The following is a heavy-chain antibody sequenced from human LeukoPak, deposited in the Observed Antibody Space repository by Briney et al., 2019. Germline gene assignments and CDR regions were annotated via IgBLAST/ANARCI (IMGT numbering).Heavy chain of an antibody. D-gene: IGHD4-17*01. CDR1: GFTFDDYG. CDR2: INWNGGST. V-gene: IGHV3-20*04. Sequence: GGSLRLSCAASGFTFDDYGMSWVRQAPGKGLEWVSGINWNGGSTGYADSVKGRFTISRDNSKNTLYLQMNSLRAEDTAVYYCAKDRSTTVTINWFDPWGQGTLVTVSS. CDR3: AKDRSTTVTINWFDP. J-gene: IGHJ5*02.